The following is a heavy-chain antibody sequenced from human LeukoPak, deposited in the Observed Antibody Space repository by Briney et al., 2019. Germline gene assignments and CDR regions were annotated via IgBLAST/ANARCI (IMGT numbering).Heavy chain of an antibody. J-gene: IGHJ5*02. CDR2: IYYSGST. V-gene: IGHV4-59*01. D-gene: IGHD2-15*01. CDR3: ARVGGGYCSGGSCGNWFDP. Sequence: PSETLSLTCTVSGGSISSYYWSWIRQPPGKGLEWIGYIYYSGSTNYNPSLKSRVTISVDTSKNQFSLKLSSVTAADTAVYYCARVGGGYCSGGSCGNWFDPWGQGTLVTVSS. CDR1: GGSISSYY.